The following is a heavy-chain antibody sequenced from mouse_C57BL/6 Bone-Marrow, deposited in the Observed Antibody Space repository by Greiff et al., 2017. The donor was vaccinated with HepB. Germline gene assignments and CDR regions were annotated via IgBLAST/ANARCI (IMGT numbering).Heavy chain of an antibody. V-gene: IGHV1-59*01. J-gene: IGHJ2*01. CDR1: GYTFTSYW. CDR3: ASEGDYDVPYYFDY. D-gene: IGHD2-4*01. CDR2: IDPSDSYT. Sequence: VQLQQPGAELVRPGTSVKLSCKASGYTFTSYWMHWVKQRPGQGLEWIGVIDPSDSYTNYKQKFKGKATLTVDTSSSTAYMQLSSLTSEDSAVYYCASEGDYDVPYYFDYWGQGTTLTVSS.